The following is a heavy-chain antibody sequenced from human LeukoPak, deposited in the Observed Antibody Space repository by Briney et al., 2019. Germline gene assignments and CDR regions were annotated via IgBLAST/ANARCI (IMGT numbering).Heavy chain of an antibody. V-gene: IGHV3-30*02. Sequence: GGSLRLSCAATGFTFSSYGMHWVRQAPGKGLEWVAFIRYDGSNKYYADSVKGRFTISRDNSKNTLYLQMNSLRAEDTAVYYCAKDRWYSSSSDLVDYWGQGTLVTVSS. CDR1: GFTFSSYG. J-gene: IGHJ4*02. D-gene: IGHD6-6*01. CDR3: AKDRWYSSSSDLVDY. CDR2: IRYDGSNK.